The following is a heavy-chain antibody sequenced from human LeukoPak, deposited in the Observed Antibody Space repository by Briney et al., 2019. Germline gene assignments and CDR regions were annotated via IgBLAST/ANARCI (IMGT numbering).Heavy chain of an antibody. CDR2: IYYSGST. CDR3: AXXXSSXWSYYYYXYXDV. V-gene: IGHV4-59*01. D-gene: IGHD6-13*01. J-gene: IGHJ6*03. CDR1: GGSISSYY. Sequence: PSETLSLTCTVSGGSISSYYWSWIRQPPGKGLEWIGYIYYSGSTNYNPSLKSRVTISVDTSKNQFSLKLSSVTAADTAVYYCAXXXSSXWSYYYYXYXDVWGKXXXVTV.